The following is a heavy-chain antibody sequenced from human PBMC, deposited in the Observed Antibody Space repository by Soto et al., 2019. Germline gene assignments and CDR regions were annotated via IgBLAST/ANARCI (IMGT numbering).Heavy chain of an antibody. J-gene: IGHJ6*02. CDR2: IIPIFGTA. CDR1: GGTFSSYA. V-gene: IGHV1-69*01. Sequence: QVQLVQSGAEVKKPGSSVKVSCKASGGTFSSYAISWVRQAPGQGLEWMGGIIPIFGTANYAQKFQGRVTITADESTSKAYMELSSLRSEDTAVYYCASYGDSTKSYYYYGMDVWGQGTTVTVSS. D-gene: IGHD4-17*01. CDR3: ASYGDSTKSYYYYGMDV.